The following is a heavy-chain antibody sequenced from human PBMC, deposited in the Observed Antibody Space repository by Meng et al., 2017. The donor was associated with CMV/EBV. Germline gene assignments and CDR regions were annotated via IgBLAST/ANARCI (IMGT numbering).Heavy chain of an antibody. Sequence: QLQLQESGHGLVKPSETLSLTCTVSGGSISSSSYYWGWIRQPPGKGLEWIGSIYYSGSTYYNPSLKSRVTISVDTSKNQFSLKLSSVTAADTAVYYCARDYGDLRQDYWGQGTLVTVSS. CDR1: GGSISSSSYY. CDR2: IYYSGST. D-gene: IGHD4-17*01. J-gene: IGHJ4*02. CDR3: ARDYGDLRQDY. V-gene: IGHV4-39*07.